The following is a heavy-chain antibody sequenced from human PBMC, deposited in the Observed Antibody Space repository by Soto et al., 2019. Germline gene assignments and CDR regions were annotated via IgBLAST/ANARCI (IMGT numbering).Heavy chain of an antibody. J-gene: IGHJ4*02. V-gene: IGHV1-46*01. D-gene: IGHD5-12*01. CDR3: ERAPYSGHDFDY. CDR1: GYTFTSYY. CDR2: INPSGGST. Sequence: QVQLVQSGAEVKKPGASVKVSCKASGYTFTSYYMHWVRQAPGQGLEWMGIINPSGGSTSYAQKFQCRVTMTRDTSTSTVYMELNSLRSEDTAVYYCERAPYSGHDFDYWGQGTLVTVSS.